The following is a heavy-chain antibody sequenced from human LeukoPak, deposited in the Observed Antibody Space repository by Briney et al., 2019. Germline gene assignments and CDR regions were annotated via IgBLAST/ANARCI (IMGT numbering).Heavy chain of an antibody. Sequence: GGSLRLSCAASGFTFSDYYMSWIRQAPGKGLEWVSYISSSGSTIYYADSVKGRFTISRDNAKNSLYLQMNSLRAEDTAVYYCAREYRSSTSCQDDYWGQGTLVTVSS. V-gene: IGHV3-11*04. CDR3: AREYRSSTSCQDDY. J-gene: IGHJ4*02. CDR1: GFTFSDYY. CDR2: ISSSGSTI. D-gene: IGHD2-2*01.